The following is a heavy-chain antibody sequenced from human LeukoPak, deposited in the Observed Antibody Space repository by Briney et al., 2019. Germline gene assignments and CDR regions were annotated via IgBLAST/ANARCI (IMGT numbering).Heavy chain of an antibody. CDR1: GFTFSSYW. D-gene: IGHD1-26*01. CDR3: ARAIGRFFDY. Sequence: GGSLRLSCAASGFTFSSYWMHWVRQAPGKGLVWVPGTNTDGSSTMYADSVKGRFTIARDNAKNTLYLQMNSLRAEDTAVYYCARAIGRFFDYWGQGTLVTVSS. V-gene: IGHV3-74*03. J-gene: IGHJ4*02. CDR2: TNTDGSST.